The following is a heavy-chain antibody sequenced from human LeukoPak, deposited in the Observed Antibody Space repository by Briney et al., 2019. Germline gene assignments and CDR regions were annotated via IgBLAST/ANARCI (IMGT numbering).Heavy chain of an antibody. V-gene: IGHV3-23*01. CDR2: ISGSGGST. Sequence: GGSLRLSCAASGFTFSSYGMHWVRQAPGKGLEWVSAISGSGGSTYYADSVKGRFTISRDNSKNTLYLQMNSLRAEDTAVYYCAKDPLQGFGELFGFDYWGQGTLVTVSS. CDR1: GFTFSSYG. CDR3: AKDPLQGFGELFGFDY. J-gene: IGHJ4*02. D-gene: IGHD3-10*01.